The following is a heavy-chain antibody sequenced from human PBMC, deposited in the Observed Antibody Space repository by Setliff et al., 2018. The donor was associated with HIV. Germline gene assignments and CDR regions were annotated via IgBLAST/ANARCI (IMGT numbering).Heavy chain of an antibody. CDR3: ARKGSGSSFDFEY. Sequence: ASVKVSCKASGYTFISYAIHWVRQAPGQSLEWMGWITGGSGNTKYSEKFQGRVTLTRYTSASTAYMELSSLRSEDTAVYYCARKGSGSSFDFEYWGQGTLVTVSS. D-gene: IGHD3-10*01. J-gene: IGHJ4*02. V-gene: IGHV1-3*01. CDR2: ITGGSGNT. CDR1: GYTFISYA.